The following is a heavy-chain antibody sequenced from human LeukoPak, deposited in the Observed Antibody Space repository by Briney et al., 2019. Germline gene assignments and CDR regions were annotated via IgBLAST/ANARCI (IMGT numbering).Heavy chain of an antibody. CDR1: GFTVSRTY. V-gene: IGHV3-53*01. Sequence: PGGSLRLSCAASGFTVSRTYMSWVRQAPGKGLEWVSLIYGAGSTNYADSVKGRFTISRDNSKNTLSLQLNSLRAEDTAVYYCARAVGPFDIWGQGTIVIVSS. CDR3: ARAVGPFDI. CDR2: IYGAGST. J-gene: IGHJ3*02.